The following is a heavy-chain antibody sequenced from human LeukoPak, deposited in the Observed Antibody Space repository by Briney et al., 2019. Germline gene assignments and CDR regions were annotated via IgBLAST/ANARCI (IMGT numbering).Heavy chain of an antibody. J-gene: IGHJ3*02. Sequence: QPGGSLRLSCAAFGFTVSSYSMNWVRQAPGKGLEWVSYISSSGSSIYYADSVKGRFTISRDNARNSLYLQMNSLRAEDTAVYYCARDRITIFGVVIGPHAFDIWGQGTMVTVSS. CDR2: ISSSGSSI. CDR1: GFTVSSYS. V-gene: IGHV3-48*01. D-gene: IGHD3-3*01. CDR3: ARDRITIFGVVIGPHAFDI.